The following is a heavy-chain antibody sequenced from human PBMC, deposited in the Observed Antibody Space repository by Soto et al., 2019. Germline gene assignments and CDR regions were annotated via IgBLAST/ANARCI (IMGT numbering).Heavy chain of an antibody. CDR2: FIPMFGTA. Sequence: QVQLVQSGAEVKKPESSVKVSCKAPGGTFSTYAISWVRQAPGQGLEWMGGFIPMFGTANYAQRFQDRVTITADESTNTVDTELSSLTSEDTAVYFCASGLQLWLRRINNGYSGWGQGTLVTVSS. D-gene: IGHD5-12*01. CDR3: ASGLQLWLRRINNGYSG. J-gene: IGHJ4*02. CDR1: GGTFSTYA. V-gene: IGHV1-69*12.